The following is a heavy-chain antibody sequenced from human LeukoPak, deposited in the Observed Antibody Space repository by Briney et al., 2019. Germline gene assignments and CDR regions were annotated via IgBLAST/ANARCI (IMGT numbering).Heavy chain of an antibody. CDR3: GRGPPIAATEGAYYYGMDV. CDR2: MNPNSGNT. J-gene: IGHJ6*02. Sequence: GASVKVSCKASGYTFTSYDINWVRQATGQGLEWMGWMNPNSGNTGCAQKFQGRVTMTRNTSISTAYMELSSLRSEDTAVYYCGRGPPIAATEGAYYYGMDVWGQGTTVTVSS. D-gene: IGHD6-13*01. CDR1: GYTFTSYD. V-gene: IGHV1-8*01.